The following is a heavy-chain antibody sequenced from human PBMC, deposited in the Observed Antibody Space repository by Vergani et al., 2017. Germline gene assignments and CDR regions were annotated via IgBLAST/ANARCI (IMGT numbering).Heavy chain of an antibody. V-gene: IGHV4-39*01. CDR3: AGVTLYDILTGYFDY. Sequence: QVQLQESGPGLVKPSETLALTCTVSGGSISSSSYYWGWIRQPPGKGLGWIGSIYYRGSTYYNPSLKSRVSISVDTSKNQFSLKLSSVTAADTAVYYCAGVTLYDILTGYFDYWGQGTLVTVSS. J-gene: IGHJ4*02. CDR1: GGSISSSSYY. D-gene: IGHD3-9*01. CDR2: IYYRGST.